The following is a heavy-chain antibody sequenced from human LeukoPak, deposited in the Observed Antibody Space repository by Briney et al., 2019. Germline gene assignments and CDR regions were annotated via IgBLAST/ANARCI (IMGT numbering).Heavy chain of an antibody. CDR2: IYSGGTT. V-gene: IGHV3-66*01. CDR1: GFTVSSNY. Sequence: GGSLRLSCAASGFTVSSNYMSWVRQAPGKGLEWVSVIYSGGTTYYADSVKGRFTISRDNSQNTLYLQMNSLRAEDTAVYYCASDHSNSWYPYYFDYWGQVTLVTVSS. CDR3: ASDHSNSWYPYYFDY. D-gene: IGHD6-13*01. J-gene: IGHJ4*02.